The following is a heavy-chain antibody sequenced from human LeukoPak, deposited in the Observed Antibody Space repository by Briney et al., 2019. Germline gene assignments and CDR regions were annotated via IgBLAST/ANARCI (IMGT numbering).Heavy chain of an antibody. J-gene: IGHJ4*02. V-gene: IGHV3-23*01. CDR3: AKLSVSAARIPDLDY. D-gene: IGHD2-2*01. CDR1: GFTFSSYA. CDR2: ISGSGGST. Sequence: GGSLRLSCAASGFTFSSYAMSWVRQAPGKGLEWVSAISGSGGSTYYADSVKGRFTTSRDNSKNTLYLQMNSLRAEDTAVYYCAKLSVSAARIPDLDYWGQGTLVTVSS.